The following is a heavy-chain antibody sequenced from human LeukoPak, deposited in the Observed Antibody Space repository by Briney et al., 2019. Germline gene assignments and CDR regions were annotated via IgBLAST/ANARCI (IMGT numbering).Heavy chain of an antibody. J-gene: IGHJ4*02. V-gene: IGHV3-30*02. CDR2: IRYDGNNK. CDR1: GITFSNYG. CDR3: ANGPHYNILTGYYKVRSHLDY. Sequence: GGSLRLSCGASGITFSNYGMHWVRQAPGKGLEWVAFIRYDGNNKHYADSVKGRFTISRDNSKSTLYLRMNSLRPEDTAVYYCANGPHYNILTGYYKVRSHLDYWGQGTLVTVSS. D-gene: IGHD3-9*01.